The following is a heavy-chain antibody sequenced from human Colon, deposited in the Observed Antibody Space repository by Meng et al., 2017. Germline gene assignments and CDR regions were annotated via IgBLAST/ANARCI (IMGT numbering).Heavy chain of an antibody. CDR3: AQNWNMDS. CDR2: ITNTGDRT. Sequence: GESLKISCAASGFTFSTYAMTWVRQAPGKGLECVSVITNTGDRTYYADSVKGRFTISRENSKNTLYLQMNSLRAEDTAIYYCAQNWNMDSWGQGTLVIVSS. J-gene: IGHJ4*02. D-gene: IGHD1-1*01. V-gene: IGHV3-23*01. CDR1: GFTFSTYA.